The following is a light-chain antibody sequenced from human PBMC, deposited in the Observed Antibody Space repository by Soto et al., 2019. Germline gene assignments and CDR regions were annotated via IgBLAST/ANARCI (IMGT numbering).Light chain of an antibody. CDR1: QSMSNF. CDR2: ASS. V-gene: IGKV1-39*01. Sequence: DIQMTQSPSSLSVSVGDRVTITCRASQSMSNFLHWDQQAPGKAPKLLIYASSNLQSGVPSRFSGSGSGTDFSLTISSLQPEDFATYYCQQSYSTPYTFGQGTKLEIK. CDR3: QQSYSTPYT. J-gene: IGKJ2*01.